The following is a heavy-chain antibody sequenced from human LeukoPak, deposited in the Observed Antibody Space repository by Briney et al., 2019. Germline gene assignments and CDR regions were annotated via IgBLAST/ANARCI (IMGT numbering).Heavy chain of an antibody. D-gene: IGHD4-17*01. J-gene: IGHJ5*02. CDR2: MNPNSGNT. CDR3: ARGVPDDYGDSNWFDP. V-gene: IGHV1-8*01. CDR1: GYTFTSYD. Sequence: GASVKVSCKASGYTFTSYDINWVRQATGQGLEWMGWMNPNSGNTGYAQKFQGRVTMTRNTSISTAYMELSSLRSEDTAVYYCARGVPDDYGDSNWFDPWGQGTLVTVSS.